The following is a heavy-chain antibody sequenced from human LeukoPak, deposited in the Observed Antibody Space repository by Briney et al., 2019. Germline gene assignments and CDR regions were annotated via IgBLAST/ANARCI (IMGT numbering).Heavy chain of an antibody. J-gene: IGHJ4*02. CDR1: GFTFSNHA. CDR2: ILYDGSNK. D-gene: IGHD3-10*01. CDR3: AREGVVRGALDS. V-gene: IGHV3-30*04. Sequence: PGGSLGLPCAASGFTFSNHAMHWVRQAPGKGLEWVSVILYDGSNKNYADSVKGRFTISRDNPKNMLYLEMNSLRAEDMSVYYCAREGVVRGALDSWGQGTLVTVSS.